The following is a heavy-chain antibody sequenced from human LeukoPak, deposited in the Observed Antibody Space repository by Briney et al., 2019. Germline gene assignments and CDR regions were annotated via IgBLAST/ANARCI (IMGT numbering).Heavy chain of an antibody. D-gene: IGHD6-19*01. CDR1: GFNVNSNY. CDR3: AKGLWYSSGWCYDY. V-gene: IGHV3-53*01. CDR2: IYSGGTT. J-gene: IGHJ4*02. Sequence: GGSLRLSCAASGFNVNSNYMSWVRQAPGKGLEWVSVIYSGGTTYYADSVKGRFTISRDNSKNTLYLQMNSLRAEDTAVYYCAKGLWYSSGWCYDYWGQGTLVTVSS.